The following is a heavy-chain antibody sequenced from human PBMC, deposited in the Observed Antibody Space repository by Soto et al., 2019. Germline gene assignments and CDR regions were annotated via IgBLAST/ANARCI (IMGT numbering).Heavy chain of an antibody. CDR2: ISYDGNNK. D-gene: IGHD3-22*01. CDR1: GFRFSDYG. Sequence: QVQLVQTGGGAVLPGRSLSLSCAASGFRFSDYGMHWVRQAPGKGLEWAAVISYDGNNKYYADSVKGRFTISRDNSKNPQYLQMEGLRVDDTAVYYCARGGRSGSSGYYNPSFDYWGQGTLVSVSS. J-gene: IGHJ4*02. CDR3: ARGGRSGSSGYYNPSFDY. V-gene: IGHV3-30*03.